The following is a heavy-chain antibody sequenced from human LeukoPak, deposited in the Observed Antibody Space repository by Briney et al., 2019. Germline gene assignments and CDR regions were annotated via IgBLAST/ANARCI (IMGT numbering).Heavy chain of an antibody. CDR1: GFIFSTYW. V-gene: IGHV3-74*01. Sequence: GGSLRLSCGASGFIFSTYWVHWVRQAPGKGLVWVSRINSDGSEITYADSVKGRFTMSRDNAKNTLYLQVNSLRAEDTAVYYCGREDISNSWYIDYWGQGTLVTVSS. CDR3: GREDISNSWYIDY. CDR2: INSDGSEI. D-gene: IGHD6-13*01. J-gene: IGHJ4*02.